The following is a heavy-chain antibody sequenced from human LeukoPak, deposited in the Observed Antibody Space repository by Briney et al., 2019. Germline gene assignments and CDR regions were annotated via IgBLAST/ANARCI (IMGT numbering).Heavy chain of an antibody. CDR2: ISYDGSNK. J-gene: IGHJ4*02. D-gene: IGHD4-17*01. CDR1: GFTFSSYA. Sequence: GESLTLSCAASGFTFSSYAMHWVRQAPGKGLAWVAVISYDGSNKYYADSVKGRFTISRDNSKNTLYLQMNSLRAEDTAVYYCAKYGTYDYWGQGTLVTVSS. CDR3: AKYGTYDY. V-gene: IGHV3-30*04.